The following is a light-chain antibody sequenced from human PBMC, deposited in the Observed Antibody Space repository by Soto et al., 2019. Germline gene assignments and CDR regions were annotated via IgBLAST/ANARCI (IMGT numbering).Light chain of an antibody. CDR3: QRRSNLPPKIT. CDR2: DAS. Sequence: EIVLAQSPATLSLSPGERATLSCRASQSFSIYLAWYQQKPGQAPRLLIYDASKRATGLPARFSGSGSGTDVTLTISSLEHEDFAVYYCQRRSNLPPKITVGGGTRLEIK. CDR1: QSFSIY. V-gene: IGKV3-11*01. J-gene: IGKJ5*01.